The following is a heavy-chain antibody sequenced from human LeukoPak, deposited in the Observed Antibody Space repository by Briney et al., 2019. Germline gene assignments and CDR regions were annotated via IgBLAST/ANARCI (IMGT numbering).Heavy chain of an antibody. D-gene: IGHD3-10*01. V-gene: IGHV1-3*01. Sequence: WASVKVSCKASGYTFTSYAMHWVRQAPGQRLEWMGWINAGNGNTKYSQKFQGRVTITRDTSASTAYMELSSLRSEDTAVYYCARDYVGGSGSPEYWGQGTLVTVSS. CDR3: ARDYVGGSGSPEY. CDR2: INAGNGNT. J-gene: IGHJ4*02. CDR1: GYTFTSYA.